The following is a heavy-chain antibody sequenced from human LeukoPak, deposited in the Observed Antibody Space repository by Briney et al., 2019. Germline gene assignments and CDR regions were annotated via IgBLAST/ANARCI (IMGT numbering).Heavy chain of an antibody. CDR3: AKGASQWLASFDY. J-gene: IGHJ4*02. CDR1: GFTFSSYA. V-gene: IGHV3-23*01. CDR2: INGGGGST. Sequence: QPGGSLRLSCAASGFTFSSYAMSWVRQAPGKGLEWVSVINGGGGSTYYADSVEGRFTISRDNSKNTLYLQMNSLRAEDTAVYYCAKGASQWLASFDYWGQGTLVTVSS. D-gene: IGHD6-19*01.